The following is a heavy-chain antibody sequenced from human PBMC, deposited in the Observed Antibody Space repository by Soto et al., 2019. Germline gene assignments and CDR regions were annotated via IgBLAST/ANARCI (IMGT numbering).Heavy chain of an antibody. V-gene: IGHV2-5*01. CDR3: AHRKGYYDILTGYSNEYYFDY. J-gene: IGHJ4*02. D-gene: IGHD3-9*01. CDR1: GFSLSTSGVG. Sequence: SGPTLVNPTQTLTLTCTFSGFSLSTSGVGVGWIRQPPGKALEWLALIYWNDDKRYSPSLKSRLTITKDTSKNQVVLTMTNMDPVDTATYYCAHRKGYYDILTGYSNEYYFDYWGQGTLVTVSS. CDR2: IYWNDDK.